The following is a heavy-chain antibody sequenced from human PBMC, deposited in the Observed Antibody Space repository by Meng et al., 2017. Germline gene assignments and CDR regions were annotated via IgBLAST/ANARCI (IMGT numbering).Heavy chain of an antibody. CDR2: ISGSGGST. D-gene: IGHD3-22*01. V-gene: IGHV3-23*01. CDR3: AKDPSPLSDSSGYYVDY. J-gene: IGHJ4*02. CDR1: GFTFSSYA. Sequence: GESLKISCAASGFTFSSYAMSWVRQAPGKGLEWVSAISGSGGSTYYADSVKGRFTISRDNSKNTLYLQMNSLRAEDTAVYYFAKDPSPLSDSSGYYVDYWGQGTLVTVSS.